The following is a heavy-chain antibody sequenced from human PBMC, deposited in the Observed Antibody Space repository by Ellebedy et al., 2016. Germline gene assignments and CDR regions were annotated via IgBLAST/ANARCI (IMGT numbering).Heavy chain of an antibody. CDR2: IYHSGST. CDR1: GGSISSGGYS. Sequence: SETLSLXXAVSGGSISSGGYSWSWIRQPPGKGLEWIGYIYHSGSTYYNPSLKSRVTISVDRSKNQFSLKLSSVTAADTAVYYCARVSDYSNYFDYWGQGTLVTVSS. CDR3: ARVSDYSNYFDY. V-gene: IGHV4-30-2*01. J-gene: IGHJ4*02. D-gene: IGHD4-11*01.